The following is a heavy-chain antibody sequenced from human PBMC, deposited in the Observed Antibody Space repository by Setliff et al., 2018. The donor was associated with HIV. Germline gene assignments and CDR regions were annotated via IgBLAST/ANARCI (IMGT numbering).Heavy chain of an antibody. CDR1: GFTFSNYS. V-gene: IGHV3-48*04. J-gene: IGHJ4*02. CDR2: ISSSSSTI. D-gene: IGHD3-10*01. CDR3: ARDRGSYYGSGSYSPYFDY. Sequence: GGSLRLSCAASGFTFSNYSMNWVRQAPGKGLEWVSYISSSSSTIYYADSVKGRFTISRDNAKNSLYLQMNSLRAEETAVYYCARDRGSYYGSGSYSPYFDYLGQGTLVTVSS.